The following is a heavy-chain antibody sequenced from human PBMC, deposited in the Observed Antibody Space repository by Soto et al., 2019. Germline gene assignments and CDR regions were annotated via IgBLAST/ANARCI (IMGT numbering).Heavy chain of an antibody. V-gene: IGHV1-18*01. CDR3: ARDHGGSYQADSFDP. J-gene: IGHJ5*02. CDR2: NSPYDGDT. Sequence: QVQLVQSGVEVKKPGASVKVSCKASGYTFTTYGISWVLQAPEQGLEWMGWNSPYDGDTNYADTLQGRVTLTTDTSTTTAYMELRSLRSDDTAMYYCARDHGGSYQADSFDPWGQGTLVIISS. D-gene: IGHD1-26*01. CDR1: GYTFTTYG.